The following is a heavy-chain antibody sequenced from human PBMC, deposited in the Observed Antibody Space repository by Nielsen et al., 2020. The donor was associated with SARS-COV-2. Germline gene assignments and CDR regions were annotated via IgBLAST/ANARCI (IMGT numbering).Heavy chain of an antibody. CDR1: GFTFDDYG. Sequence: GGSLRLSCAASGFTFDDYGMSWVRQAPGKGLEWVANIKQDGSEKYYVDSVKGRFTISRDNAKNSLYLQMNSLRAEDTAVYYCARLGSSSWYFDYWGQGTLVTVSS. CDR3: ARLGSSSWYFDY. CDR2: IKQDGSEK. D-gene: IGHD6-13*01. V-gene: IGHV3-7*03. J-gene: IGHJ4*02.